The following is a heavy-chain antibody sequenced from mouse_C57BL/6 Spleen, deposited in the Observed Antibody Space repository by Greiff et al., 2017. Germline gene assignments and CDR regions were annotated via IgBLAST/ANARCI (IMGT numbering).Heavy chain of an antibody. Sequence: QVQLQQPGAELVKPGASVKMSCKASGYTFTSYWITWVKQRPGQGLAWIGDIYPGSGSTNYNEKFKSKATLTVETSSSTAYMQLSSLTSEDSAVYYCARPTIVTGYAMDYWGQGTSVTVSS. CDR1: GYTFTSYW. V-gene: IGHV1-55*01. D-gene: IGHD2-5*01. CDR3: ARPTIVTGYAMDY. CDR2: IYPGSGST. J-gene: IGHJ4*01.